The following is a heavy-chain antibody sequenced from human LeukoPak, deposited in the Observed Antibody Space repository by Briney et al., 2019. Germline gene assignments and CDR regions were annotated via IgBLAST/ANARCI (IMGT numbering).Heavy chain of an antibody. Sequence: ASVTVSCKASGYTFTSYGISWVRQAPGQGLEWMGWISSYNGNTNYAQKFQGRVTMTTDTSTSTAYMDLRSLRSDDTAVYYCAREDDILTGPGAFDIWGQGTMVTVSS. J-gene: IGHJ3*02. CDR1: GYTFTSYG. CDR2: ISSYNGNT. D-gene: IGHD3-9*01. CDR3: AREDDILTGPGAFDI. V-gene: IGHV1-18*01.